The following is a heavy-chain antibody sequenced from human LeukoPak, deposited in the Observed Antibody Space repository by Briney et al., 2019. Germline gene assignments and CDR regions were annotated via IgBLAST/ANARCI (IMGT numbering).Heavy chain of an antibody. V-gene: IGHV3-30*04. CDR2: ISYDGSKR. D-gene: IGHD3-9*01. Sequence: GGSLRLSCAASGFSFGSYTMHWVRQAPGKGLEWVAVISYDGSKRYYADSVKGRFTISRENSKNTLYLQLSSLRPEDTAVYYCAKGPISYYDILTGYLDYWGQGTLVTASS. CDR1: GFSFGSYT. CDR3: AKGPISYYDILTGYLDY. J-gene: IGHJ4*02.